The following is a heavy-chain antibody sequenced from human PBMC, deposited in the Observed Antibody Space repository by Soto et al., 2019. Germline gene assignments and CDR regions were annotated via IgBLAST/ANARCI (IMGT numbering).Heavy chain of an antibody. CDR2: TYYRSKWYS. D-gene: IGHD3-16*01. V-gene: IGHV6-1*01. Sequence: SQTLSLTCAISGDSDSSNRAAWNWLSQSPSRGLEWLGRTYYRSKWYSDYAVSVRSRITINPDTSKNQFSLQLNSVTPEDTAVYYCARYGNIWLLDSWGQGTLVTVSS. CDR1: GDSDSSNRAA. J-gene: IGHJ4*02. CDR3: ARYGNIWLLDS.